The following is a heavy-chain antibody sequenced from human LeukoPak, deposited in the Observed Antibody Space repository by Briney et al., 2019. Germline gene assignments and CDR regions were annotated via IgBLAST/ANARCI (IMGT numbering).Heavy chain of an antibody. CDR2: IYSGGNT. J-gene: IGHJ4*02. CDR1: GFIVSSNY. CDR3: ARDSSGWYYFDN. D-gene: IGHD6-19*01. V-gene: IGHV3-66*01. Sequence: GGSLRLSCAASGFIVSSNYMSWVRQAPGKGLEWVSVIYSGGNTYYADSVKGRFTIYRDNSKNTLYLQMSSLRADDTAMYYCARDSSGWYYFDNWGQGALVTVSS.